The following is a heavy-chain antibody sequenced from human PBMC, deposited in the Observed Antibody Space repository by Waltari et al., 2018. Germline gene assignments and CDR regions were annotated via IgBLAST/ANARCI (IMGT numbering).Heavy chain of an antibody. V-gene: IGHV4-4*02. Sequence: QVQLQESGPGLVKSSETLSLTCTVSGESLSSSDWWTWVRQSPGKGLEWIGEISPSGDTDDPPSLKGRVTISADRSRNQFSLNLNSVTAADTAVYYCARARYFGLLFAWFDPWGQGTLVTVSS. CDR1: GESLSSSDW. CDR3: ARARYFGLLFAWFDP. CDR2: ISPSGDT. D-gene: IGHD2-21*02. J-gene: IGHJ5*02.